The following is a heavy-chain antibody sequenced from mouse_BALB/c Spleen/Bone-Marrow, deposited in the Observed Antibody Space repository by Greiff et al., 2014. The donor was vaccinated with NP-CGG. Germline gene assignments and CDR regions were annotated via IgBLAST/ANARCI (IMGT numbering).Heavy chain of an antibody. CDR1: GFNIKDTY. CDR3: ARGYYDYVHAMDY. J-gene: IGHJ4*01. V-gene: IGHV14-3*02. Sequence: EVQLQQSGAELVKPGASVKLSCTASGFNIKDTYMHWVKQRPEQGLEWIGRIDPANGNTKYDPKFQGKATITADTSSNTAYLQLSSLTSEDTAVYYCARGYYDYVHAMDYWGQGTSVTVSS. D-gene: IGHD2-4*01. CDR2: IDPANGNT.